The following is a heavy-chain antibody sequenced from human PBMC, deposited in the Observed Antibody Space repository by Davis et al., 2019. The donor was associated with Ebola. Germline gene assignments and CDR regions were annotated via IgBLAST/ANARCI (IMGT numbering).Heavy chain of an antibody. CDR2: IYPGDSDT. CDR1: GYSFTSYW. J-gene: IGHJ5*02. Sequence: GESLKISCKGSGYSFTSYWIGWVRQMPGKGLAWMGIIYPGDSDTRYSPSFQGQVTISADNSISTAYLQWNSLKASDTAIYYCARQSHHFLSGPRTWFDPWGQGTLVTVSS. CDR3: ARQSHHFLSGPRTWFDP. V-gene: IGHV5-51*01. D-gene: IGHD3-3*02.